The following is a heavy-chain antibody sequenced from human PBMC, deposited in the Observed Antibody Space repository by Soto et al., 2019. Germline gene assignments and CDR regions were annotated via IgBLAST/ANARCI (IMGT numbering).Heavy chain of an antibody. CDR1: RFTVWIQA. D-gene: IGHD2-21*01. Sequence: XGCLGLSCVASRFTVWIQAVALVSQAPGKGLEWVSAISSRGDSTYYADSVRGRFSISRDNSKSTLYLQMNSLRAEDTALYFCSGGYHRTYSYYFDNSAQGTLLTVYS. J-gene: IGHJ4*02. V-gene: IGHV3-23*01. CDR3: SGGYHRTYSYYFDN. CDR2: ISSRGDST.